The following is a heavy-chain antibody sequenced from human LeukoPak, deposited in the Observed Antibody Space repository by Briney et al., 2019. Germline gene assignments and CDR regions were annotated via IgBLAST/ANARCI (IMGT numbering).Heavy chain of an antibody. D-gene: IGHD3-10*01. V-gene: IGHV3-74*01. CDR2: MNSDGSGT. CDR3: AKEGERITTPQR. J-gene: IGHJ4*02. Sequence: GGSLRLSCAASGLTLSNYWMHWVRHAPGKGLVWVSRMNSDGSGTSYADSVKGRFTISRDNAKNTLYLQMNSLRAEDTAVYYCAKEGERITTPQRWGQGTLVTVSS. CDR1: GLTLSNYW.